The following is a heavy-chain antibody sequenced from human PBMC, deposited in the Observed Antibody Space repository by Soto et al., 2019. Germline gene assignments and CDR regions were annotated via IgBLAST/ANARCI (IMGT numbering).Heavy chain of an antibody. Sequence: SETLSLTCTVSGGSISSYYWSWIRQPPGKGLEWIGYIYYSGSTNYNPSLKSRVTISVDTSKNQFSLKLSSVTAADTAVYYCARGFDFWSGYHFFDYWGQGTLVTVSS. CDR2: IYYSGST. V-gene: IGHV4-59*01. CDR3: ARGFDFWSGYHFFDY. J-gene: IGHJ4*02. D-gene: IGHD3-3*01. CDR1: GGSISSYY.